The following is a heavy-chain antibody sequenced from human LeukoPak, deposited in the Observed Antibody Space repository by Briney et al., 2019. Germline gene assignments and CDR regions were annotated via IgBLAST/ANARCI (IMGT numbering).Heavy chain of an antibody. CDR2: ISGSGGST. V-gene: IGHV3-23*01. CDR1: GFTFGSYA. CDR3: AKGRFGSSYYFDY. Sequence: GASLRLSCAASGFTFGSYAMSWVRQAPGKGLEWVSGISGSGGSTSYADSVKGRFTISRDNSKNTLYLQMNSLRADDTALYHCAKGRFGSSYYFDYWGQGTLVTVSS. J-gene: IGHJ4*02. D-gene: IGHD6-6*01.